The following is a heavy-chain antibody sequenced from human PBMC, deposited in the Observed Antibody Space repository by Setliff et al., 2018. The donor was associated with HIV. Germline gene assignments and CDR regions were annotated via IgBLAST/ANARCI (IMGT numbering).Heavy chain of an antibody. CDR2: VYPGDSDT. D-gene: IGHD4-17*01. J-gene: IGHJ4*02. V-gene: IGHV5-51*01. CDR3: ATLDPNYGDYANY. Sequence: PGESLKISCKGSRYSFATYWIAWVRQTGKGLEWMGIVYPGDSDTRYSPSFQGQVTISADKSISTAYLHWSTLKASDTAMYYCATLDPNYGDYANYWGQGTLVTVS. CDR1: RYSFATYW.